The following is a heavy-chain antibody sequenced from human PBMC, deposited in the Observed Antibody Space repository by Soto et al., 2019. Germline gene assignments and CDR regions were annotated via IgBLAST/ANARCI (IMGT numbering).Heavy chain of an antibody. D-gene: IGHD2-15*01. CDR3: GRDGCSGGSCYQGAPYYYYGMDV. V-gene: IGHV1-46*01. CDR1: GYTFTSYY. Sequence: QVQLVQSGAEVKKPGASVKVSCKASGYTFTSYYMHWVRQAPGQGLEWMGIINPSGGSTSYAQKFQGRVTMTRDTSTSTVYMELSSLRSEDTAVYYCGRDGCSGGSCYQGAPYYYYGMDVWGQGTTVTVSS. J-gene: IGHJ6*02. CDR2: INPSGGST.